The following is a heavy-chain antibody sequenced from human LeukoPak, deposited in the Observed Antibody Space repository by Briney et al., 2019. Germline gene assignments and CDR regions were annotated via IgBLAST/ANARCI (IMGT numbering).Heavy chain of an antibody. Sequence: ASVKVSCKASGYTFTGYYMHWVRQAPGQGLEWMGWINPNSGGTNYAQKSQGRVTMTRDTSISTAYMELSRLRSDDTAVYYCARALRYCSSTSCYTFDYWGQGTLVTVSS. CDR3: ARALRYCSSTSCYTFDY. V-gene: IGHV1-2*02. CDR1: GYTFTGYY. D-gene: IGHD2-2*02. J-gene: IGHJ4*02. CDR2: INPNSGGT.